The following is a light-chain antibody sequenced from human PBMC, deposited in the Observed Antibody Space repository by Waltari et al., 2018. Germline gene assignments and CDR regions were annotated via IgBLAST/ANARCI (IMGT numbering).Light chain of an antibody. Sequence: IVLTQSPGTLSLSPGGRATLSCRASQNIVHYLAWYQQKPGQAPRPLIYASSTRAAGIPDRFSGSGSGADFSLTITRLEPDDFAVYYCQHHFRLPATFGQGTKV. J-gene: IGKJ1*01. V-gene: IGKV3-20*01. CDR1: QNIVHY. CDR2: ASS. CDR3: QHHFRLPAT.